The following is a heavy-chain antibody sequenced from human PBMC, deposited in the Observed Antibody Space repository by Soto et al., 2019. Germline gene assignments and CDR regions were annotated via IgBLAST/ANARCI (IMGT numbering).Heavy chain of an antibody. J-gene: IGHJ4*02. Sequence: QVQLVQSGAEVKKPGASVKVSCKASGYTFPRYGVSWVRQAPGQGLEWMGWINVYNGNTEYAQKFQGRVSLTTETSTTTADMELRSLRSDDTAVYYCARAIAGGYGHTTLDYWGQGTLVTVSS. CDR2: INVYNGNT. D-gene: IGHD5-18*01. CDR3: ARAIAGGYGHTTLDY. CDR1: GYTFPRYG. V-gene: IGHV1-18*01.